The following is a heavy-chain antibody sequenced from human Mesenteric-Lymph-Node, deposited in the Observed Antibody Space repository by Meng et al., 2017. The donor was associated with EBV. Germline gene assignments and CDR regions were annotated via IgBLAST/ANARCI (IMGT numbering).Heavy chain of an antibody. V-gene: IGHV4-61*01. CDR1: GGSVSSTSYY. CDR3: ARENPARGNWFDP. D-gene: IGHD3-10*01. Sequence: QWPRQESGPGLVKPSETLSLTCTVSGGSVSSTSYYWRWIRQPPGKRLEWIGYVYYSGSTNYNPSLKSRVTISVDTSKNQFSLNLYSVTAADTAVYYCARENPARGNWFDPWGQGALVTVSS. J-gene: IGHJ5*02. CDR2: VYYSGST.